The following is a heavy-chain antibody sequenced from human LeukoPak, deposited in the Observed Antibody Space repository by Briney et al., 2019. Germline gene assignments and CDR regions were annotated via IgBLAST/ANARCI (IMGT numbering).Heavy chain of an antibody. CDR2: MNPYSGNT. D-gene: IGHD3-3*01. V-gene: IGHV1-8*03. CDR1: GYAFTTYY. CDR3: VRSGYSVDY. Sequence: GASVKVSCKASGYAFTTYYIHWVRQATGQGLEWMGWMNPYSGNTGYAQRFRGRVTITRNTSISTAYMELSSLRSEDTAVYYCVRSGYSVDYWGQGTLVTVSS. J-gene: IGHJ4*02.